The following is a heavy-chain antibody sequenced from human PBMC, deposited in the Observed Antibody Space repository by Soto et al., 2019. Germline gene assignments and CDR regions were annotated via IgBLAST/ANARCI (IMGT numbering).Heavy chain of an antibody. V-gene: IGHV3-30*01. CDR3: ARDPADYYGSGSPRDYYYGMDV. J-gene: IGHJ6*02. Sequence: GRSLRLSCADSGFTFSSGAMHWVRQAPGKGLEWVAVISYDGSNKYYADSVKGRFTIXRDNAKNTLYMQMNSLIAEATAVYYWARDPADYYGSGSPRDYYYGMDVGGQGATVTVYS. CDR1: GFTFSSGA. CDR2: ISYDGSNK. D-gene: IGHD3-10*01.